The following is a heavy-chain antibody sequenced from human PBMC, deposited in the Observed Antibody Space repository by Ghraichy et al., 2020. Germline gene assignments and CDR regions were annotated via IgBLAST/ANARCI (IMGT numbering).Heavy chain of an antibody. J-gene: IGHJ4*02. CDR3: TRDPPGSGWSFDC. CDR2: IWSDGSHK. D-gene: IGHD6-19*01. V-gene: IGHV3-33*01. Sequence: GGSLRLSCAASGFDFTTHAMHWVRQAPGKGLEWVAMIWSDGSHKHYSDSVKGRFTIYRDNSKDTVYLEINSLRAEDSAMYYCTRDPPGSGWSFDCWGQGSLVTVSS. CDR1: GFDFTTHA.